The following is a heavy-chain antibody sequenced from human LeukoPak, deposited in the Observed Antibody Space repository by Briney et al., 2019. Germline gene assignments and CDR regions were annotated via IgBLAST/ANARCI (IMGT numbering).Heavy chain of an antibody. D-gene: IGHD3-10*01. CDR1: GFTFEDFG. Sequence: GGSLRLSCAASGFTFEDFGMTWVRQVPGKGLEWVSGINWNGVKTHYADSVKGRFTISRDNAKNTLYLEMNSLRVDDTALYYCARDSGIWFGTRDAFDIWGQGTMVTVST. CDR2: INWNGVKT. CDR3: ARDSGIWFGTRDAFDI. J-gene: IGHJ3*02. V-gene: IGHV3-20*04.